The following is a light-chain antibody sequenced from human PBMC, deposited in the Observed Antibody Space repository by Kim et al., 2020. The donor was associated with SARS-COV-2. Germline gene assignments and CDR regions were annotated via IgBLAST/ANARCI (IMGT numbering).Light chain of an antibody. CDR1: SSNIGAGYD. Sequence: QSVLTQPPSVSGAPGQRVTSSCTGSSSNIGAGYDVHWYQQLPGTAPKLLIYGNSNRPSGVPDRFSGSKSGTSAYLAITGLQAEDEADYYCQSYDSSLSGSEVFGTGTKVTVL. J-gene: IGLJ1*01. CDR3: QSYDSSLSGSEV. V-gene: IGLV1-40*01. CDR2: GNS.